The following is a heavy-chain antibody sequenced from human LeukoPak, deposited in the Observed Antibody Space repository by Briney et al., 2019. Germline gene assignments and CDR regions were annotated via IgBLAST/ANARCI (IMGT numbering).Heavy chain of an antibody. D-gene: IGHD3-3*01. V-gene: IGHV3-53*01. Sequence: GGTLRLSCAAPGFTVRRNYMSWVGHDPGKGEQGVSFIYSGGRRYYADSVKGRLTISSDNSKNTLYLQMTSLRVEDSAVYYCASFSGSPYDFWSYWGQGTLVTVSS. CDR2: IYSGGRR. J-gene: IGHJ4*02. CDR1: GFTVRRNY. CDR3: ASFSGSPYDFWSY.